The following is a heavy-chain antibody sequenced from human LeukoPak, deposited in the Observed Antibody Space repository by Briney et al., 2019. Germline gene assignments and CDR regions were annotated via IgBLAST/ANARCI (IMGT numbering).Heavy chain of an antibody. CDR1: GYTFTGYY. CDR3: ANRVVPAATGNWFDP. Sequence: GASVKVSCKASGYTFTGYYMHWVRQAPGQGLEWMGGIIPIFGTANYAQKFQGRVTITADESTSTAYMELSSLRSEDTAVYYCANRVVPAATGNWFDPWGQGTLVTVSS. J-gene: IGHJ5*02. D-gene: IGHD2-2*01. V-gene: IGHV1-69*13. CDR2: IIPIFGTA.